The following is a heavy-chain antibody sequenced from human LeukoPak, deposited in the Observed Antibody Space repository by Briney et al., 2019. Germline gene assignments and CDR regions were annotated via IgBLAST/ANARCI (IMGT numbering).Heavy chain of an antibody. D-gene: IGHD3-9*01. V-gene: IGHV1-2*02. CDR1: GYTFIGYY. Sequence: ASVKVSCKTSGYTFIGYYMHWVRQAPRQGLEWMGWINPNSGGTNYAQKFQGRVTMTRGTSITTAYMEMSRLRSDDTALYYCARSPHILTGENFDYWGQGTLVTVSS. CDR2: INPNSGGT. J-gene: IGHJ4*02. CDR3: ARSPHILTGENFDY.